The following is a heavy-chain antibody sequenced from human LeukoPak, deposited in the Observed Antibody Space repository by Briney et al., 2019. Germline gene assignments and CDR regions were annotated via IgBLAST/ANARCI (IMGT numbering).Heavy chain of an antibody. CDR3: AREALYYDILTGYWDY. CDR1: GGSLSSSNW. Sequence: PSGTLSLTCAVSGGSLSSSNWWSWVRQPPGKGLEWIGEIYHSGSTNYNPSLKGRVTISVDKSKNQFSLKLSSVTAADTAVYYCAREALYYDILTGYWDYWGQGTLVTVSS. V-gene: IGHV4-4*02. CDR2: IYHSGST. J-gene: IGHJ4*02. D-gene: IGHD3-9*01.